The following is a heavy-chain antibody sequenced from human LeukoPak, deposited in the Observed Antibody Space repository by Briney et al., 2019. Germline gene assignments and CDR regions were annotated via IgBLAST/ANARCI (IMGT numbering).Heavy chain of an antibody. Sequence: GASVKVSCKASGYTFTNFGISWVRQAPGHGLEWMGWIGAHTGNTNYAQKFQGRLTMTTDTSTNTAYMDLRSLRSDDTAVYYCARSPGVSRFIWYFDLWGRGTLVTVSS. CDR3: ARSPGVSRFIWYFDL. J-gene: IGHJ2*01. CDR1: GYTFTNFG. D-gene: IGHD7-27*01. CDR2: IGAHTGNT. V-gene: IGHV1-18*01.